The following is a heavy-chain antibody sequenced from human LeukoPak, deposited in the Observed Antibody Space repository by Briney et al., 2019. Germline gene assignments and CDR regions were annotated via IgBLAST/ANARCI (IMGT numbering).Heavy chain of an antibody. CDR1: GYSISSGYY. J-gene: IGHJ6*03. Sequence: SETLSLTCTVSGYSISSGYYWGWIRQPPGKGLERIGNIYHSGSIYYNPSLKSRVTISVDTSKNLFSLKLGSVTAADTAVYYCAREISAQWLAQVRTYYYYYMDVWGKGTTVTVSS. V-gene: IGHV4-38-2*02. CDR3: AREISAQWLAQVRTYYYYYMDV. CDR2: IYHSGSI. D-gene: IGHD6-19*01.